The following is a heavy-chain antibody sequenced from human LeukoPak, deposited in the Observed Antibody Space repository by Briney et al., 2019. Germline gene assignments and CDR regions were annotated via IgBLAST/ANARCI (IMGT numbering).Heavy chain of an antibody. CDR1: GFTFSRYG. J-gene: IGHJ2*01. D-gene: IGHD7-27*01. V-gene: IGHV3-33*01. CDR2: IWHDGSYE. Sequence: SGGSLRLSCAASGFTFSRYGMHWVRQAPGKGLEWVAVIWHDGSYEYYADSVKGRFTISRDNSKNTLHLQMNNLTADDTAIYYCARELVSLGTGYFDLWGRGTLVTVSS. CDR3: ARELVSLGTGYFDL.